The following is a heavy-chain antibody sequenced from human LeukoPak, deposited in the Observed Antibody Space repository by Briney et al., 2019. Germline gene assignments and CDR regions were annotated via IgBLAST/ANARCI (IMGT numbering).Heavy chain of an antibody. V-gene: IGHV3-30*02. J-gene: IGHJ4*02. CDR1: GFTFSSYG. CDR3: AKDRTEYSSSWYRY. CDR2: IRYDGSNK. D-gene: IGHD6-13*01. Sequence: PGGSLRLSCAASGFTFSSYGMHWVRQAPGKGLEWVAFIRYDGSNKYYADSVKGRFTTPRDNSKNTLYLQMNSLRAEDTAVYYCAKDRTEYSSSWYRYWGQGTLVTVSS.